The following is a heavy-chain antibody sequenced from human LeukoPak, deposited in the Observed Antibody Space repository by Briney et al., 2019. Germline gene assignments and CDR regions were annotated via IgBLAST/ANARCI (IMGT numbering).Heavy chain of an antibody. Sequence: SQTLSLTCTVSGGSISSGGYYWSWIRQHPGKGLEWIGYTYYSGSTYYNPSLKSRVTISVDTSKNQFSLKLSSVTAADTAVYYCARAKWFGELLVGYFDYWGQGTLVTVSS. V-gene: IGHV4-31*03. D-gene: IGHD3-10*01. CDR1: GGSISSGGYY. J-gene: IGHJ4*02. CDR2: TYYSGST. CDR3: ARAKWFGELLVGYFDY.